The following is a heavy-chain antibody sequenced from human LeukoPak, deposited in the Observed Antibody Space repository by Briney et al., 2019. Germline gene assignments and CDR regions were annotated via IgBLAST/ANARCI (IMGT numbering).Heavy chain of an antibody. CDR3: ARDYDILTGYYP. Sequence: ASVKVSCKVSGYSFTSYGVSWVRQAPGQGLEWMGWMNPNSGNTGYAQKFQGRVTMTRNTSISTAYMELSSLRSEDTAVYYCARDYDILTGYYPWGQGTLVTVSS. D-gene: IGHD3-9*01. J-gene: IGHJ5*02. CDR2: MNPNSGNT. V-gene: IGHV1-8*02. CDR1: GYSFTSYG.